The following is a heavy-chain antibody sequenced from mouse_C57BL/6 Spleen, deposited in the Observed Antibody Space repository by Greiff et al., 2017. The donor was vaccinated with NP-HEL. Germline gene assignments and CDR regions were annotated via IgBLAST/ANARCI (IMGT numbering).Heavy chain of an antibody. CDR1: GYSITSGYY. CDR2: ISYDGSN. Sequence: EVQRVESGPGLVKPSQSLSLTCSVTGYSITSGYYWNWIRQFPGNKLEWMGYISYDGSNNFNPSLKNRISITRDTSKNQFFLKLNSVTTEDTATYYCARGYSNYEFAYWGQGTLVTVSA. V-gene: IGHV3-6*01. CDR3: ARGYSNYEFAY. J-gene: IGHJ3*01. D-gene: IGHD2-5*01.